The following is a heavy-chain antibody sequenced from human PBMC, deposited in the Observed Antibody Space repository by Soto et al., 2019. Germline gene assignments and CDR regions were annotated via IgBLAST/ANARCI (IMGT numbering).Heavy chain of an antibody. V-gene: IGHV4-4*02. CDR3: VKNGDYSLQH. D-gene: IGHD4-17*01. CDR2: IYLNGGT. Sequence: PSETLSLTCAVSCGSLDRRDWWSWVRQPPGKGLEWIGQIYLNGGTTYDPSLNTRVTISVDMSKNLLSLELRSVTAADTAVYYCVKNGDYSLQHWGQGTLVTVSS. J-gene: IGHJ1*01. CDR1: CGSLDRRDW.